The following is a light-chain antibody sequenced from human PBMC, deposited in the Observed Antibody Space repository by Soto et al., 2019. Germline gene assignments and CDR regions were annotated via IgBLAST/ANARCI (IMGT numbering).Light chain of an antibody. CDR2: GAS. Sequence: DIQMTQSPSSLSASIGDRVTITCRASQGISNSLAWYQQKPGKVPKVLISGASSLQSGVPSRFSGSGSGTVFTLTISSLQPEDVATYYCQKYNSAPWTFGQGTKVDIK. J-gene: IGKJ1*01. CDR3: QKYNSAPWT. CDR1: QGISNS. V-gene: IGKV1-27*01.